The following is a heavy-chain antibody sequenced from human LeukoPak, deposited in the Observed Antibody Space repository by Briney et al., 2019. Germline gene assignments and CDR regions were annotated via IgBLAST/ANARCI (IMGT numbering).Heavy chain of an antibody. D-gene: IGHD6-6*01. CDR2: FYSGGST. V-gene: IGHV3-53*05. CDR3: ARDKGTSYLSSFDY. J-gene: IGHJ4*02. Sequence: GGSLRLSCGASGFTVSSTYMSWVRQPPGKGLEWVSVFYSGGSTYYADSVKGRFTISRDNSKNTLYLQMNSLRAADTAVYYCARDKGTSYLSSFDYWGQGTLVTVSS. CDR1: GFTVSSTY.